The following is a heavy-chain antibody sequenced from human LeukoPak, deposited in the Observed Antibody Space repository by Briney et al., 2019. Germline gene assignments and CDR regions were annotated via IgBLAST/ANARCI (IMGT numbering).Heavy chain of an antibody. CDR3: ARWSGWYNWDYYFDY. V-gene: IGHV4-59*01. Sequence: SETLSLTCTVSGGSFSSYYWSWIRQPPGKGLEWIGYIYYSGSTNYNPSLKSRVTISVDTSKNQFSLKLSSVTAADTAVYYCARWSGWYNWDYYFDYWGQGTLVTVSS. CDR1: GGSFSSYY. CDR2: IYYSGST. J-gene: IGHJ4*02. D-gene: IGHD6-19*01.